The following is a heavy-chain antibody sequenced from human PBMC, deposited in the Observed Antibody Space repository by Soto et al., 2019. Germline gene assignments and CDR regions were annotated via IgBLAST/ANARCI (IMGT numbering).Heavy chain of an antibody. CDR3: ARDSGSYFRHIDY. CDR2: INPNSGGT. CDR1: GYTFTGYY. D-gene: IGHD1-26*01. Sequence: QVQLVQSGAEVKKPGASVKVSCKASGYTFTGYYMHWVRQAPGQGLEWKGWINPNSGGTNYAQKFQGWVTMTRDTSMSTAYMELSRLRSDDTAVYYCARDSGSYFRHIDYWGQGTLVTVSS. J-gene: IGHJ4*02. V-gene: IGHV1-2*04.